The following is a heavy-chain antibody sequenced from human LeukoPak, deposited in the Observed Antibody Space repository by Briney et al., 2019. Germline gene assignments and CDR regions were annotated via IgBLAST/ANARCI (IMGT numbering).Heavy chain of an antibody. Sequence: GGSLRLSCADSGFIFSSHTRIWVRQGPGKALTWVSHINSDGTTTNYADSVKGRFTISRDNAKNTLYLQMNSLRVEDTAVYYCARFSSGWSPSGFDYWGQGTLVTVSS. CDR1: GFIFSSHT. J-gene: IGHJ4*02. D-gene: IGHD6-19*01. CDR2: INSDGTTT. CDR3: ARFSSGWSPSGFDY. V-gene: IGHV3-74*01.